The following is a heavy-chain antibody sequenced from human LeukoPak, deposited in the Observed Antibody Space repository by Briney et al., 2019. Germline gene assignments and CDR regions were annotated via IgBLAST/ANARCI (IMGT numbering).Heavy chain of an antibody. V-gene: IGHV1-8*01. CDR3: ARGATIVQGIFDY. J-gene: IGHJ4*02. Sequence: ASVKVSCMASGYTFTSYDINWVRQATGQGLEWMGWMNPNSGNTGYAQKFQGRVTKTRNTSISTAYMELSSLRSEDTAVYYCARGATIVQGIFDYWGQGTLVTVSS. CDR2: MNPNSGNT. CDR1: GYTFTSYD. D-gene: IGHD1-26*01.